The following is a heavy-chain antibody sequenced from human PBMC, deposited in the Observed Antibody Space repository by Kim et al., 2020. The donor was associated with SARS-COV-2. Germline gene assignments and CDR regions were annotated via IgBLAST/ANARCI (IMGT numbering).Heavy chain of an antibody. D-gene: IGHD3-10*01. CDR1: GGSISSGGYY. V-gene: IGHV4-31*03. Sequence: SETLSLTCTVSGGSISSGGYYWSWLRQHPGKGLEWIGYIYYSGSTYYNPSLKSRVPITVDTAKNQFSLKLSSVTAADTAVYYCARDALRGGLDYWGQGT. CDR2: IYYSGST. J-gene: IGHJ4*02. CDR3: ARDALRGGLDY.